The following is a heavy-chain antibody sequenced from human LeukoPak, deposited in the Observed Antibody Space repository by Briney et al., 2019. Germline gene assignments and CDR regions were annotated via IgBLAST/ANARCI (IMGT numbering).Heavy chain of an antibody. CDR3: AGAAYYDSRGYLDY. Sequence: PSETLSLTCTVSGGSISSHYWSWIRQPPGKGLEWIGYIYYSGRTNYNPSLKSRVTISVDTSKDQLTLKLGAVTAADTAVYYCAGAAYYDSRGYLDYWGQGTLVTVSS. D-gene: IGHD3-22*01. CDR1: GGSISSHY. V-gene: IGHV4-59*11. J-gene: IGHJ4*02. CDR2: IYYSGRT.